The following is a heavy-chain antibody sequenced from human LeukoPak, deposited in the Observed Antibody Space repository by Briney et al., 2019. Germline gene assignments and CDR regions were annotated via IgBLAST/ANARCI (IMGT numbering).Heavy chain of an antibody. V-gene: IGHV7-4-1*02. D-gene: IGHD2-15*01. CDR1: GYTFTSYA. J-gene: IGHJ4*02. CDR3: ARAENIVVVVAAGY. CDR2: INTNTGNP. Sequence: GASVKVSCKASGYTFTSYAMNWVRQAPGQGLEWMGWINTNTGNPTYAQGFTGRFVFSLDPSVSTAYLQISSLKAEDTAVYYCARAENIVVVVAAGYWGQGTLVTVSS.